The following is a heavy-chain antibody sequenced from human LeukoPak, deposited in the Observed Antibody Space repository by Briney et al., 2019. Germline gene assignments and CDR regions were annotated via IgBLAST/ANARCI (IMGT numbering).Heavy chain of an antibody. CDR1: GFTFSSYG. Sequence: PGGSLRLSWAASGFTFSSYGVGWGRQAAGKGLEWVSSISRSSSYIYYADSVKGRFTISRDNAKNSLYLQMNSLRAEDTAVYYCARDRGGYGPSTFDYWGQGTLVTVSS. CDR2: ISRSSSYI. D-gene: IGHD1-1*01. V-gene: IGHV3-21*01. CDR3: ARDRGGYGPSTFDY. J-gene: IGHJ4*02.